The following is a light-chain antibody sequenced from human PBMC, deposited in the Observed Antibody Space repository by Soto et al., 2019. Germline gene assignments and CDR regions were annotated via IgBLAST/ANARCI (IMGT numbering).Light chain of an antibody. J-gene: IGLJ7*01. V-gene: IGLV2-14*03. CDR3: SSYAATNTVL. Sequence: QSALAQPASVSGSPGQSITISCTGTSSDIGDFNYVSWYQQHPGDAPKLLIFDVSDRPSGISVRFSASKSGNTASLTISGLQTEDEAHYFCSSYAATNTVLFGGGTQLTVL. CDR2: DVS. CDR1: SSDIGDFNY.